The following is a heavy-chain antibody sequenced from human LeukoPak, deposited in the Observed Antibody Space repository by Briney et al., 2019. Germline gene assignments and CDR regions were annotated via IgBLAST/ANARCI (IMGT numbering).Heavy chain of an antibody. CDR1: GGTFSSYA. D-gene: IGHD2-2*01. Sequence: GASVKVSCKASGGTFSSYAISWVRQAPGQGLEWMGWISAYNGNTNYAQKLQGRVTMTTDTSTSTAYMELRSLRSDDTAVYYCARDESGVVPAAIAPAFDYWGQGTLVTVSS. J-gene: IGHJ4*02. CDR2: ISAYNGNT. CDR3: ARDESGVVPAAIAPAFDY. V-gene: IGHV1-18*01.